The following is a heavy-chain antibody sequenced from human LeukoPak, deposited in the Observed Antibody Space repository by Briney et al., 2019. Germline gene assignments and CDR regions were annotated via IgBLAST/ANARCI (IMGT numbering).Heavy chain of an antibody. CDR1: GGTFSSYA. Sequence: SVKVSCKASGGTFSSYAISWVRQAPGQGLEWMGRVIPILSISTYAQMFQDRVTITADKSTSTAYMELSSLRSEDTAVYFCARTNYYDSSGSQGPGTFYYGLDVWGQGTTVTVSS. J-gene: IGHJ6*02. V-gene: IGHV1-69*04. CDR2: VIPILSIS. CDR3: ARTNYYDSSGSQGPGTFYYGLDV. D-gene: IGHD3-22*01.